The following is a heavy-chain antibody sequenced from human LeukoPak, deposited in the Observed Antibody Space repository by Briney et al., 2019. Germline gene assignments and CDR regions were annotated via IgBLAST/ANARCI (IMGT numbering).Heavy chain of an antibody. CDR3: AKDGGSCFSLDCSEEGDY. V-gene: IGHV3-30*02. J-gene: IGHJ4*02. CDR2: IRYDGSDK. CDR1: GFTFSSYG. D-gene: IGHD2-21*02. Sequence: GGSLRLSCAASGFTFSSYGMHWVRQAPGKGLEWVAFIRYDGSDKYYADSVKGRFTISRDSSKNTVYLQMNSLRDEDTAVYYCAKDGGSCFSLDCSEEGDYWGQGTLVTVSS.